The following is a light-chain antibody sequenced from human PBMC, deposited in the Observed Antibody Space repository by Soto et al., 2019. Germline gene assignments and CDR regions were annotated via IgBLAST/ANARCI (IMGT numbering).Light chain of an antibody. CDR1: QSVDRD. Sequence: EIVLTQSPATLSLSPGERATLSCRASQSVDRDLGWFQQKPGQAPRLLIFEASNRAPGVPSRFSGSGSGTDFTLSISSLEPDDFAVYYCQQRYNGLTFGGGTKVDIK. CDR2: EAS. CDR3: QQRYNGLT. V-gene: IGKV3-11*01. J-gene: IGKJ4*01.